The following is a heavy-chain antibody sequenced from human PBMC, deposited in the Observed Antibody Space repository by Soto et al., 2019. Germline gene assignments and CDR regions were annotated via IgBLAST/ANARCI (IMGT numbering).Heavy chain of an antibody. CDR3: ARHKSGSDWLDP. Sequence: SETLSLTCTVSGGSISDISYCWGWIRQPPGKGLQWIGCMFYSGATYYNPSLKNRVTLSVDTSNNEFSPKLVSVTAPDTAVYYCARHKSGSDWLDPWGQGTLVTVSS. CDR2: MFYSGAT. J-gene: IGHJ5*02. D-gene: IGHD2-15*01. CDR1: GGSISDISYC. V-gene: IGHV4-39*01.